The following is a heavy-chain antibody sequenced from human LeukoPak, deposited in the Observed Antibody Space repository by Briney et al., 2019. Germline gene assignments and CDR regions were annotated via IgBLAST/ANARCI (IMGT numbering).Heavy chain of an antibody. D-gene: IGHD6-6*01. Sequence: GGSLRLSCAASGFTFSSYAMSWVRQAPGKGLEWVSAISGSGGSTYYADSVKGRFTISRDNSKNTLYLQMNSLRAEDTAVYYCAKDKGRFLIGALVPLGYWGQGTLVTVSS. V-gene: IGHV3-23*01. CDR2: ISGSGGST. CDR3: AKDKGRFLIGALVPLGY. J-gene: IGHJ4*02. CDR1: GFTFSSYA.